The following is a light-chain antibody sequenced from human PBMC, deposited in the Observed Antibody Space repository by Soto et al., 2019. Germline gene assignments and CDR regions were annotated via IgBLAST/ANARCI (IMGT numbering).Light chain of an antibody. CDR3: QQYNNWPPGNT. V-gene: IGKV3-15*01. CDR1: QSVSSN. J-gene: IGKJ2*01. Sequence: EIVITQSPATLSVSPGERATLSCRASQSVSSNLAWYQQKPGQAPRLLIYGASTRATGFPARFSGSGSGTEFTLTISSRQSEDFAVYYCQQYNNWPPGNTFGQGNKLEIK. CDR2: GAS.